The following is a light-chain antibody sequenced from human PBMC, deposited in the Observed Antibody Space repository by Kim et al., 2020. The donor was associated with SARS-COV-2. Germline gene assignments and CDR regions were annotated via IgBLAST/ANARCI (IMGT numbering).Light chain of an antibody. V-gene: IGKV1-9*01. J-gene: IGKJ2*01. CDR1: QGISSY. CDR3: QQLNSYPYT. CDR2: AAS. Sequence: DIQLTQSPSFLSASVGDRVTITCRASQGISSYLAWNQQKPGKAPKLLIYAASTLQSGVPSRFSGSGSGTEFTLTISSLQPEDFATYYCQQLNSYPYTFGQGTKLEI.